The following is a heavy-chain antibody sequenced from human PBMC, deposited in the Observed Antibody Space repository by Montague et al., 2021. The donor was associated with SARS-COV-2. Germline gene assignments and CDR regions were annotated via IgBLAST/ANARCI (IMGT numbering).Heavy chain of an antibody. J-gene: IGHJ6*02. CDR1: GFTFSSYA. CDR3: AGDPFSYSSGWTYYYYGMDV. V-gene: IGHV3-30*04. CDR2: TSYDGSNK. Sequence: SLRLSCAASGFTFSSYAMHWIRQAPGKGLEWVAVTSYDGSNKYYXXSLEGRFTISRDNSKNTLYLQMNSLRAEDTAVYYCAGDPFSYSSGWTYYYYGMDVWGQGTTVTVSS. D-gene: IGHD6-25*01.